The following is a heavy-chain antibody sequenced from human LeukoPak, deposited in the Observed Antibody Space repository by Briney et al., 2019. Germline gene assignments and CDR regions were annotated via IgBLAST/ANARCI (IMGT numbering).Heavy chain of an antibody. CDR1: GYSFSSYW. J-gene: IGHJ6*03. D-gene: IGHD3-10*01. V-gene: IGHV5-51*01. Sequence: GESLKISCKGSGYSFSSYWIGWVRQMPGKGLEWMGIIYSGDSDIRYSPSFQGQVTISADKSISTAYLQWSSLKASDTAMYYCARNAMVRGVIRYYYYMDVWGKGTTVTVSS. CDR2: IYSGDSDI. CDR3: ARNAMVRGVIRYYYYMDV.